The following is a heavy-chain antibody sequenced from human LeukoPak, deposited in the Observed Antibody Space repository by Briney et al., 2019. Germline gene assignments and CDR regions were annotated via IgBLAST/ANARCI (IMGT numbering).Heavy chain of an antibody. CDR2: ISAYNGNT. Sequence: ASVKVSCKASGYTFTSYGISWVRQAPGQGLEWMGWISAYNGNTNYAQKLQGRVTMTTDTSTSTAYMEVRSLRSEDTAVYYCARDPVPYSGSYYFDYWGQGTLVTVSS. D-gene: IGHD1-26*01. CDR1: GYTFTSYG. J-gene: IGHJ4*02. CDR3: ARDPVPYSGSYYFDY. V-gene: IGHV1-18*01.